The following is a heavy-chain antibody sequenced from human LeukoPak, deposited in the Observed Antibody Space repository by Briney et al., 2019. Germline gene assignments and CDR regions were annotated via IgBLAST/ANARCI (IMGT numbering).Heavy chain of an antibody. CDR3: ARSSGGYSSSWPLDY. CDR1: GFTFSSYW. CDR2: INSDGSST. V-gene: IGHV3-74*01. D-gene: IGHD6-13*01. Sequence: GGSLRLSCAASGFTFSSYWMHWVRQAPGKGLVWVSRINSDGSSTSCADSVKGRFTISRDNAKNTLYLQMNSLRAEDTAVYYCARSSGGYSSSWPLDYWGQGTLVTVSS. J-gene: IGHJ4*02.